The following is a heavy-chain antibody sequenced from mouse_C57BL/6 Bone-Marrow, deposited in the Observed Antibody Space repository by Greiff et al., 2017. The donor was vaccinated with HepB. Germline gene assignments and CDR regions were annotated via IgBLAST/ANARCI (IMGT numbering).Heavy chain of an antibody. CDR1: GFTFSSYG. Sequence: VQLKESGGDLVKPGGSLKLSCAASGFTFSSYGMSWVRQTPDKRLEWVATISSGGSYTYYPDSVKGRFTISRDNAKNTLYLQMGSLKSEDTAMYYCARRSITTVVALYYAMDYWGQGTSVTVSS. D-gene: IGHD1-1*01. CDR2: ISSGGSYT. J-gene: IGHJ4*01. V-gene: IGHV5-6*01. CDR3: ARRSITTVVALYYAMDY.